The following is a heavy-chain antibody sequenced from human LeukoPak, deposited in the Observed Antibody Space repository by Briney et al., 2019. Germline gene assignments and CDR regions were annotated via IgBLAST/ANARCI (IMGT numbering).Heavy chain of an antibody. J-gene: IGHJ4*02. D-gene: IGHD5-12*01. Sequence: GGSLRLSCAASGFTFSSYSMNWVRQAPGKGLEWVSSISSSSSYIYYADSVKGRFTISRDNAKNSLYLQMNSQRAEDTAVYYCARSLDSGYDYLPEYFDYWGQGTLVTVSS. CDR3: ARSLDSGYDYLPEYFDY. V-gene: IGHV3-21*01. CDR1: GFTFSSYS. CDR2: ISSSSSYI.